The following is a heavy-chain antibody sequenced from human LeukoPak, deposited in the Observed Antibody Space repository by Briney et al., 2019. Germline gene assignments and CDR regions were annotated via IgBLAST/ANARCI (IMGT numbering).Heavy chain of an antibody. CDR2: ISSSSSYT. J-gene: IGHJ5*02. CDR3: ARCLVRGVIPNWFDP. Sequence: GGSLRLSCAASGFTFSDCYMSWIREAPGKGLEWVSYISSSSSYTNYADSVKGRFTISRDNAKNSLYLQMNSLRAEDTAVYYCARCLVRGVIPNWFDPWGQGTLVTVSS. CDR1: GFTFSDCY. D-gene: IGHD3-10*01. V-gene: IGHV3-11*03.